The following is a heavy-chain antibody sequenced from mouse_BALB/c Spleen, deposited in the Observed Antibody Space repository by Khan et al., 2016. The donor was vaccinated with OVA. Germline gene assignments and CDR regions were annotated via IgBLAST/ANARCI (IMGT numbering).Heavy chain of an antibody. D-gene: IGHD3-3*01. V-gene: IGHV2-9*02. Sequence: VQLQESGPGLVAPSQSLSITCTVYGYSLTRYGVHWVRQPPGKGLEWLGLIWAGGSTNYNWALMSRLSISIDNSKSLVFLNMNSLQTDDTALYYCARSKYLARYWGQGTTLTVSS. J-gene: IGHJ2*01. CDR3: ARSKYLARY. CDR1: GYSLTRYG. CDR2: IWAGGST.